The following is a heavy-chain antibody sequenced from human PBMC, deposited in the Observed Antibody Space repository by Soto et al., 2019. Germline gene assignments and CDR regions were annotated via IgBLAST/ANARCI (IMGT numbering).Heavy chain of an antibody. J-gene: IGHJ4*02. CDR3: ARQSGITIFWAHVDY. Sequence: GESLKISCKASGYSFATYWIGWVRQMPGKGLEWMGIIYPGDSDTRYSPSFQGQVTISADKSISTAYLQWSSLKASDTAMYYCARQSGITIFWAHVDYWGQGTLVTVSS. CDR1: GYSFATYW. V-gene: IGHV5-51*01. D-gene: IGHD3-9*01. CDR2: IYPGDSDT.